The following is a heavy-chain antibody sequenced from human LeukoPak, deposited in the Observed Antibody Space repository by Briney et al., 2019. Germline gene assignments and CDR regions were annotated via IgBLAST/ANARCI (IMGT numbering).Heavy chain of an antibody. CDR2: IIPIFGTA. D-gene: IGHD4-23*01. CDR3: AREDYGGNSYFDY. V-gene: IGHV1-69*05. Sequence: SVKVSCKASGGTFSSYAISWVRQAPGQGLEWMGGIIPIFGTANYAQKFQGRVTITTDESTSTAYMELSSLRSEDTAVYYCAREDYGGNSYFDYCGQGTLVTVSS. CDR1: GGTFSSYA. J-gene: IGHJ4*02.